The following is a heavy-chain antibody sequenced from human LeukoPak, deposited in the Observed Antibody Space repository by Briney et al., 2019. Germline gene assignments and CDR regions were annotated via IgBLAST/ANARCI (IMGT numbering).Heavy chain of an antibody. CDR3: AKDAEGFRLISYSFDN. J-gene: IGHJ4*02. D-gene: IGHD2-8*01. V-gene: IGHV3-7*03. Sequence: GGSLRLSCAASGFTFSSSWMTWVRQAPGKGLEWVASINQDGGEIHYVDSVKGRFTISRDNTKNSLYLQMNSLRAEDTALYYCAKDAEGFRLISYSFDNWGQGTLVTVSS. CDR1: GFTFSSSW. CDR2: INQDGGEI.